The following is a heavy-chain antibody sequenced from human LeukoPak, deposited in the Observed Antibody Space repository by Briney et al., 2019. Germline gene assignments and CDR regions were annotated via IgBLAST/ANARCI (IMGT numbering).Heavy chain of an antibody. D-gene: IGHD1-26*01. V-gene: IGHV1-2*02. CDR2: INPNSGGT. Sequence: ASVRVSCTASGYTFTGYFMHWVRQAPGQGLEWMAWINPNSGGTNYAQKFQGRVTMTRDTSISTAYMELSRLRSVDTAVYYCASAYSGNYFADDAFDIWGQGTMVTVSS. CDR1: GYTFTGYF. CDR3: ASAYSGNYFADDAFDI. J-gene: IGHJ3*02.